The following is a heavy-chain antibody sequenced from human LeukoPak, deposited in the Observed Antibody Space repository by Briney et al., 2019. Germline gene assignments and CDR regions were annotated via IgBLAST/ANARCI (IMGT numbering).Heavy chain of an antibody. V-gene: IGHV3-30*02. D-gene: IGHD6-19*01. CDR1: GFTFSSYG. Sequence: GGSLRLSCAASGFTFSSYGMHWVRQAPGKGLEWVAVIWYDGSNKYYADSVKGRFTIPRDNSKNTLYLQMNSLRAEDTAVYYCAKEQGIAVAGDWYFDLWGRGTLVTVSS. CDR3: AKEQGIAVAGDWYFDL. J-gene: IGHJ2*01. CDR2: IWYDGSNK.